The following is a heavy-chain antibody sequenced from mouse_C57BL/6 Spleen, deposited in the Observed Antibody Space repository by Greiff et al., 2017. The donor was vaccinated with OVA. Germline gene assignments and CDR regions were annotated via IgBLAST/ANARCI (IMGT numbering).Heavy chain of an antibody. J-gene: IGHJ3*01. CDR2: ISYDGSN. V-gene: IGHV3-6*01. Sequence: EVKLMESGPGLVKPSQSLSLTCSVTGYSITSGYYWNWIRQFPGNKLEWMGYISYDGSNNYNPSLKNRISITRDTSKNQFFLKLNSVTTEDTATYYCAREDDGSGAYWGQGTLVTVSA. CDR3: AREDDGSGAY. CDR1: GYSITSGYY. D-gene: IGHD2-3*01.